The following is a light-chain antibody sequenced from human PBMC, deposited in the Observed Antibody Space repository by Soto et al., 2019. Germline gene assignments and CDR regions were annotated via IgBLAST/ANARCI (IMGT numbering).Light chain of an antibody. V-gene: IGKV3-20*01. Sequence: EIVLTQSPGTLSLSPGERATLSCRASQSFSSSYLAWYQQKPGQAPRLLIYGASSRATGIPDRVSGSGSGTDFTLTISRLEPEDFAVYYCQQYGSSPFNFGPGTKVDI. CDR2: GAS. CDR1: QSFSSSY. CDR3: QQYGSSPFN. J-gene: IGKJ3*01.